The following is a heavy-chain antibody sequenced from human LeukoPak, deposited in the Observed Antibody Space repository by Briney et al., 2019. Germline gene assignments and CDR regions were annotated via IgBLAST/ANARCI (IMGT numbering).Heavy chain of an antibody. J-gene: IGHJ6*02. D-gene: IGHD3-10*01. CDR2: VSGSGGST. Sequence: GGSLRLSCAASGFTFSSYAMSWVRQAPGKGLEWVSAVSGSGGSTYYADSVKGRFTISRDNSKNTLYLQMNSLRAEDTAVYYRARIVRGGGYGMDVWGQGTTVTVSS. CDR3: ARIVRGGGYGMDV. CDR1: GFTFSSYA. V-gene: IGHV3-23*01.